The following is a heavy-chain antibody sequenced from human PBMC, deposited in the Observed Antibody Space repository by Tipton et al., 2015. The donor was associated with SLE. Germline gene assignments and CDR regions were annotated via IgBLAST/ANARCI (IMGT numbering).Heavy chain of an antibody. CDR2: IYTSGST. V-gene: IGHV4-61*02. Sequence: TLSLTCTVSGGSVSSGSYYWSWIRQPPGKGLEWIGRIYTSGSTNYNPSLKSRVTMSVDTSKNQFSLKLSSVTAADTAVYYCARSRAADLYYYYYGMDVWGQGTTVTVSS. J-gene: IGHJ6*02. CDR1: GGSVSSGSYY. CDR3: ARSRAADLYYYYYGMDV. D-gene: IGHD6-25*01.